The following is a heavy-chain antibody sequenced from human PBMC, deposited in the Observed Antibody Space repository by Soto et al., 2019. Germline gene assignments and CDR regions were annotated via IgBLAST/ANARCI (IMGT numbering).Heavy chain of an antibody. D-gene: IGHD3-22*01. CDR3: ARGTTYYYDSSGYSRLFDY. CDR1: GGSISSGGYS. J-gene: IGHJ4*02. CDR2: IYHSGST. Sequence: NPSETLSLTCAVSGGSISSGGYSWSWIRQPPWKGLEWIGYIYHSGSTYYNPSLKSRVTISVDRSKNQFSLKLSSVTAADTAVYYCARGTTYYYDSSGYSRLFDYWGQGXLVTVYS. V-gene: IGHV4-30-2*01.